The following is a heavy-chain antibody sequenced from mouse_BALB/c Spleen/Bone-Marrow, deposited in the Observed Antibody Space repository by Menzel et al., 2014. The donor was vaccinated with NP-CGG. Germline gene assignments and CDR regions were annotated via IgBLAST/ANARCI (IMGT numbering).Heavy chain of an antibody. D-gene: IGHD1-1*01. J-gene: IGHJ3*01. CDR1: GFNIKDTY. Sequence: VQLKESGPELVKPGASVKLSCTASGFNIKDTYMHWVKQRPEQGLEWIGRIDPANGNTKYDPKFQGKATITADTSSNTAYLQLSSLTSEDTAVYYCAFYYYGSSLFAYWGQGTLVTVSA. CDR2: IDPANGNT. V-gene: IGHV14-3*02. CDR3: AFYYYGSSLFAY.